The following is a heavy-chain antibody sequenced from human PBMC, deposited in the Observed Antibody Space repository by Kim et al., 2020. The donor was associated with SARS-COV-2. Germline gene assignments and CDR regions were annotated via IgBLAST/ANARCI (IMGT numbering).Heavy chain of an antibody. J-gene: IGHJ4*02. D-gene: IGHD4-17*01. CDR1: GFTFHNYA. CDR3: ANGYYGDYRFDD. CDR2: ISGSGATT. Sequence: GGSLRLSCAASGFTFHNYAMNWVRQAPGKGLEWVSGISGSGATTHYADSVKGRFTISRDNSKNMLFLQMNSLRAEDTAVYYCANGYYGDYRFDDWGQGTLVTVSP. V-gene: IGHV3-23*01.